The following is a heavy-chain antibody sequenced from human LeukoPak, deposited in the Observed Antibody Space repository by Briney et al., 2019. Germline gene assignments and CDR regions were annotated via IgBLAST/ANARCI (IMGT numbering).Heavy chain of an antibody. CDR3: SSGMISGYGDYGPRYYFDY. CDR2: IIPIFGKA. V-gene: IGHV1-69*05. Sequence: SVKVSCKASGGTFSSYAISWVRQAPGQGLEGMGRIIPIFGKANYAQNFQGTVTITTDQSTSTAYMSLSSLKSEDTAMDYFSSGMISGYGDYGPRYYFDYWGQGTLVTVPS. D-gene: IGHD4-17*01. CDR1: GGTFSSYA. J-gene: IGHJ4*02.